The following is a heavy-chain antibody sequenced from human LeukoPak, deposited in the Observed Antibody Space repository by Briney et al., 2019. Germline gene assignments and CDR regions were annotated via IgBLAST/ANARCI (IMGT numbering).Heavy chain of an antibody. J-gene: IGHJ4*02. D-gene: IGHD2-8*01. CDR3: ARDHLYAFDY. CDR2: ISSSTI. Sequence: GGSLRLSCAASGFTFGSYSMNWVRQAPGKGLEWVSYISSSTIWYADSVKGRFTISGDNAKTSLYLQMNSLRAEDTAIYYCARDHLYAFDYWGQGTLVTVSS. V-gene: IGHV3-48*01. CDR1: GFTFGSYS.